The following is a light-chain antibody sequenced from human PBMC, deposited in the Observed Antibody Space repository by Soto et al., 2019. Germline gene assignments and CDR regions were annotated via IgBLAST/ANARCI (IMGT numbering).Light chain of an antibody. CDR2: GAS. CDR3: QQYNNWWT. Sequence: EIVMTQSPATLSVSPGERATLSCRASQSVSSNLAWYQQKPGQAPRLLIYGASTRATGIPARFSGSGSGTEFTLPLSSLQSADFAVYYCQQYNNWWTFGQGTKVELK. J-gene: IGKJ1*01. V-gene: IGKV3-15*01. CDR1: QSVSSN.